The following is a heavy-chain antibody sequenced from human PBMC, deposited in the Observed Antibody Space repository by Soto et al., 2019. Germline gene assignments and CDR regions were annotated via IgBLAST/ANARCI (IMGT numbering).Heavy chain of an antibody. V-gene: IGHV1-69*13. J-gene: IGHJ3*02. Sequence: SVKVSCKASGGTFSSYAISWVRQAPGQGLEWMGGIIPIFGTANYAQKFQGRVTITADESTSTAYMELSSLRSEDTAVYYCARNYDSSGFNGAFDIWGQGTMVTVSS. D-gene: IGHD3-22*01. CDR1: GGTFSSYA. CDR2: IIPIFGTA. CDR3: ARNYDSSGFNGAFDI.